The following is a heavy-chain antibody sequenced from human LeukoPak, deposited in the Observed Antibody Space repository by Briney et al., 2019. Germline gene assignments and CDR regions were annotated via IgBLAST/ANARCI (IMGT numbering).Heavy chain of an antibody. CDR1: GYSFTSYR. Sequence: GESLKISCKGSGYSFTSYRIGWVRQMPGKGLEWMGIIYPGDSDTRYSPSFQGQVTISADKSISTAYLQWSSLKASDTAMYYCARGPAQLRYFDWLPPDYWGQGTLVTVSS. D-gene: IGHD3-9*01. J-gene: IGHJ4*02. V-gene: IGHV5-51*01. CDR3: ARGPAQLRYFDWLPPDY. CDR2: IYPGDSDT.